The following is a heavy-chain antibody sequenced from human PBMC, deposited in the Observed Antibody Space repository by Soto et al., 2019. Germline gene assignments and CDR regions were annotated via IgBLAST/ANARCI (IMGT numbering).Heavy chain of an antibody. D-gene: IGHD3-3*01. Sequence: PSQALSLTCAIPGDSVSSNSSAWNWIRQSQSRGLEWLGRTYYRSKWYNYYAVSVKSRITINPDTSKNQFSLQLNSVTPEETAVYYCARDHWYDFCSGYSGIDPWGQGTLVTVSS. J-gene: IGHJ5*01. CDR2: TYYRSKWYN. CDR1: GDSVSSNSSA. CDR3: ARDHWYDFCSGYSGIDP. V-gene: IGHV6-1*01.